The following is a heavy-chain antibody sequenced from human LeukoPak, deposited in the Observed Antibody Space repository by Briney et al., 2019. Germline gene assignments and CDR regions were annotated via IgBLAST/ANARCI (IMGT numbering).Heavy chain of an antibody. CDR3: ASQTLYGYVWGPA. D-gene: IGHD3-16*01. J-gene: IGHJ5*02. Sequence: SGTLSLTCAVSGGSITSSNWWSWVRQSPGKGLEWIGEIFHGGNTNYNPSLKSRVTISIDKSKNQLYLNLSSVTAADTAVYYCASQTLYGYVWGPAWGQGTLVTVSS. CDR2: IFHGGNT. CDR1: GGSITSSNW. V-gene: IGHV4-4*02.